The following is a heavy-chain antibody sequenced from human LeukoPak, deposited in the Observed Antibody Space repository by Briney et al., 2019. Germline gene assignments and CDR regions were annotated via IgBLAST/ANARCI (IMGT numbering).Heavy chain of an antibody. CDR2: ISSSSSTI. CDR1: GFTFSGHA. Sequence: QPGGSLRLSCAASGFTFSGHAMHWVRQAPGKGLEWVSYISSSSSTIYYADSVKGRFTISRDNAKNSLYLQMNSLRAEDTAVYYCARDSPKQWLVTDAFDIWGQGTMVTVSS. CDR3: ARDSPKQWLVTDAFDI. J-gene: IGHJ3*02. V-gene: IGHV3-48*01. D-gene: IGHD6-19*01.